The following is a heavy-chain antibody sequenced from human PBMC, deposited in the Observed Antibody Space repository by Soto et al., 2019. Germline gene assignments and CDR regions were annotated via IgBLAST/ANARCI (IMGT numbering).Heavy chain of an antibody. D-gene: IGHD4-17*01. CDR2: IIPALGTA. Sequence: QDQLVQSGAEVKKPGSSVKVSCKASGGTFSSHTFSWVRQAPGQGLEWMGRIIPALGTATYAQKFQGRVTITADESATTVYMELNSLRSEDTAVYYCARPDFGVYWYIDLWGRGTLVTVSS. CDR1: GGTFSSHT. CDR3: ARPDFGVYWYIDL. V-gene: IGHV1-69*08. J-gene: IGHJ2*01.